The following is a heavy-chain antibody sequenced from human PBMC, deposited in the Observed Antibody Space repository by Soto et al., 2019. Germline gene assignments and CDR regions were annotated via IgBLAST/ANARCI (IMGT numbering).Heavy chain of an antibody. D-gene: IGHD3-9*01. CDR3: AGGSSDIYAGFFGMAV. CDR2: IIPFSGTV. Sequence: QVQLVQSGAEVKKPGSSVKVSCKASGGSFMSQAISWVRQAPGQGPEWMGGIIPFSGTVTYTQRFQGRLTLAADEPTKTAYMELLTVRSAATAVYYCAGGSSDIYAGFFGMAVWGQGTTVTVS. J-gene: IGHJ6*02. V-gene: IGHV1-69*01. CDR1: GGSFMSQA.